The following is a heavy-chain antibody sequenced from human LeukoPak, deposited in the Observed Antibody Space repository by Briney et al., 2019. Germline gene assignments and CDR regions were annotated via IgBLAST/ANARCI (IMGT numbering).Heavy chain of an antibody. J-gene: IGHJ4*02. Sequence: ASVKVSCKASGYTFTSHYMYWVRQGPGQGLEWMGMTDPSGGTTSYAQKFQDRVTMTRDTSTSTVYMMLSSLRSEDTAVYYCARDLRAGPYYYDDSGYSAFWGQGTLVTVSS. CDR2: TDPSGGTT. D-gene: IGHD3-22*01. CDR3: ARDLRAGPYYYDDSGYSAF. V-gene: IGHV1-46*01. CDR1: GYTFTSHY.